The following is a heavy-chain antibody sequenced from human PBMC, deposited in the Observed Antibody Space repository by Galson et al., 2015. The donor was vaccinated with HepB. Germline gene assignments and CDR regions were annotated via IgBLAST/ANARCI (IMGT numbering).Heavy chain of an antibody. CDR3: TTDRYYYGMDV. D-gene: IGHD1-14*01. CDR2: IKSKTDGETT. CDR1: GFTFSNAW. Sequence: SLRLSCAASGFTFSNAWMNWVRQAPGKGLEWVGRIKSKTDGETTDYAAPVKGRFTISRDDSKNTLYLQMNSLKTEDTAVYYCTTDRYYYGMDVWGQGTTVTVSS. J-gene: IGHJ6*02. V-gene: IGHV3-15*07.